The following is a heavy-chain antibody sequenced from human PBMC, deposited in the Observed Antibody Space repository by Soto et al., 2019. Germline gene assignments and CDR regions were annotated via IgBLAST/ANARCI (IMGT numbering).Heavy chain of an antibody. J-gene: IGHJ6*02. CDR1: GFTFSSYA. CDR3: ARDGMVRGVILYGMDV. V-gene: IGHV3-30-3*01. Sequence: GGSLRLSCAASGFTFSSYAMHWVRQAPGKGLEWVAVISYDGSNKYYPDSVKGRLTISRDNSKNTLYLQMNSLRAEDTAVYYCARDGMVRGVILYGMDVWGQGTTVTVSS. CDR2: ISYDGSNK. D-gene: IGHD3-10*01.